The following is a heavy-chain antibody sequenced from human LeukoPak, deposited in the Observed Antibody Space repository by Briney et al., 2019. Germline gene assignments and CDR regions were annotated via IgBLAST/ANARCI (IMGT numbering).Heavy chain of an antibody. CDR3: AKARDYSSSWYLFDY. J-gene: IGHJ4*02. V-gene: IGHV3-23*01. D-gene: IGHD6-13*01. CDR1: GFTFSSCA. CDR2: ISGGGGST. Sequence: AGGSLRLSCAASGFTFSSCAMNWVRQVPGKGLEWVSVISGGGGSTYYADSVKGRFTISRDNSKNTLYLQMNSLRAEDTAVYYCAKARDYSSSWYLFDYWGQGTLVTVSS.